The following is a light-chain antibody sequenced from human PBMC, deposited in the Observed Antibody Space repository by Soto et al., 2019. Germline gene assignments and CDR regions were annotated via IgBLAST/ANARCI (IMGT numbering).Light chain of an antibody. J-gene: IGKJ1*01. Sequence: DVRMSLSLSNLSASVGDRVTISCRGSQSISGWLAWYQQKPGKAPKLLIYDASSLASGVPSRFSGSGSGTEFTLTISSLQPDDFATYYCQQYNHYPWTFGQGTKVDVK. V-gene: IGKV1-5*01. CDR1: QSISGW. CDR2: DAS. CDR3: QQYNHYPWT.